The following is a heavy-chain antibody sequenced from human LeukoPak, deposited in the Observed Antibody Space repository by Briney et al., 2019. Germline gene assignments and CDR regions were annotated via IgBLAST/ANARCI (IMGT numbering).Heavy chain of an antibody. CDR3: ARGLVPGFLDY. J-gene: IGHJ4*02. CDR1: GFTFSSYG. D-gene: IGHD4-11*01. CDR2: IWYDGSNK. Sequence: GRSLRLSCAASGFTFSSYGMHRVRQAPGKGLEWVAVIWYDGSNKYYADSVKGRFTISRDNSKNTLYLQMNSLRAEDTAVYYCARGLVPGFLDYWGQGTPVTVSS. V-gene: IGHV3-33*01.